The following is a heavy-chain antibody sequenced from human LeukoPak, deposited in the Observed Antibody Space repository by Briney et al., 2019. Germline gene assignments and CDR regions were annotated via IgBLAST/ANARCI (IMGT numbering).Heavy chain of an antibody. Sequence: KAGGSLRLSCAASGFTFSSYSMNWVRQAPGKGLEWVSSISSSSSYIYYADSVKGRITISRDNAKSSLYLQMNSLRAEDTAVYYCARPLRGNYFDYWGQGTLVTVSS. J-gene: IGHJ4*02. CDR3: ARPLRGNYFDY. CDR1: GFTFSSYS. D-gene: IGHD1-26*01. V-gene: IGHV3-21*01. CDR2: ISSSSSYI.